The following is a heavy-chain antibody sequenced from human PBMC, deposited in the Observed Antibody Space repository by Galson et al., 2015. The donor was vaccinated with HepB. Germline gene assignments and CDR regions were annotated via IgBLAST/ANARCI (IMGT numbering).Heavy chain of an antibody. V-gene: IGHV1-18*01. CDR3: ARDTNYYDSSGYDY. J-gene: IGHJ4*02. CDR2: ISAYNGNT. D-gene: IGHD3-22*01. Sequence: SVTVSCKASGYTFTSYGISWVRQAPGQGLEWMGWISAYNGNTNYAQKLQGRVTMTTDTSTSTAYMELRSLRSDDTAVYYCARDTNYYDSSGYDYWGQGTLVTVSS. CDR1: GYTFTSYG.